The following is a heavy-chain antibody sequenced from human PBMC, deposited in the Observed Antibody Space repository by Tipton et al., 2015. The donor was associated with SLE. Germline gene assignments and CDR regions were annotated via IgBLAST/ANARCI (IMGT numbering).Heavy chain of an antibody. J-gene: IGHJ4*02. CDR3: ARDLGSSGSFDY. D-gene: IGHD6-13*01. V-gene: IGHV4-61*01. CDR2: IYYSGST. CDR1: GGSISSGKYY. Sequence: TLSLTCTVSGGSISSGKYYWSWIRQPPGKGLEWIGYIYYSGSTNYSPSLKSRVTISVDTSKNQFSLKLSSVTAADTAVYYCARDLGSSGSFDYWGQGTLVTVSS.